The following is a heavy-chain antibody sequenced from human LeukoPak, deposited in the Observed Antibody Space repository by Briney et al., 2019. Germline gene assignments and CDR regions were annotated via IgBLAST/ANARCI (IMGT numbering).Heavy chain of an antibody. CDR1: GGSISSYY. CDR3: ARAGIAARPFDY. CDR2: IYYSGST. D-gene: IGHD6-6*01. J-gene: IGHJ4*02. Sequence: SETLSLTCTVSGGSISSYYWSWIRQPPGKGLEWIGYIYYSGSTNYNPSLKSRVTISVDTSKNQFSLKLSSVTAADTAVYYCARAGIAARPFDYSGQGTLVTVSS. V-gene: IGHV4-59*01.